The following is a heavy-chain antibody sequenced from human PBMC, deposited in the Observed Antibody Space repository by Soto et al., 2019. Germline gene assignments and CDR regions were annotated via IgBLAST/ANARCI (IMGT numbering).Heavy chain of an antibody. D-gene: IGHD1-26*01. J-gene: IGHJ5*02. CDR1: GFTFSDYY. Sequence: LGGSLRLSCAASGFTFSDYYMSWIRQAPGKGLEWVSYISSSGSTIYYADSVKGRFTISRDNAKNSLYLQMNSLRAEDTAVYYCARDQEKWELLDLNWFDPWGQGTLVTVSS. CDR3: ARDQEKWELLDLNWFDP. V-gene: IGHV3-11*01. CDR2: ISSSGSTI.